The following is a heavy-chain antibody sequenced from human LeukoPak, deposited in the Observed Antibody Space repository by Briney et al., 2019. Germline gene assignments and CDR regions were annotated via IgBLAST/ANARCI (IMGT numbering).Heavy chain of an antibody. J-gene: IGHJ4*02. CDR1: GFTLSNYA. D-gene: IGHD1-26*01. CDR3: ANHVGGTVGY. V-gene: IGHV3-23*01. CDR2: IAVTGGT. Sequence: GGSLRLSCTASGFTLSNYAMSWVRQGPGKGLEWVSAIAVTGGTYHADSVKGRFTISRDNAKNSLYLQMNSLRAEDTAVYYCANHVGGTVGYWGQGTLVTVSS.